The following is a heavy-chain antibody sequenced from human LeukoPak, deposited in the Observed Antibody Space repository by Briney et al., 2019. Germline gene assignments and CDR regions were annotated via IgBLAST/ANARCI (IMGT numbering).Heavy chain of an antibody. CDR1: GYTFTDYY. D-gene: IGHD3-22*01. J-gene: IGHJ4*02. CDR2: INPNSGGT. CDR3: ARGYYYDSSGSSGAYY. Sequence: GASVKVSCKASGYTFTDYYMHWVRQAPGQGLEWMGWINPNSGGTNYAQKFQGRVTMTRDMSISTAYMELSRLRSDDTAVYYCARGYYYDSSGSSGAYYWGQGTLVTVSS. V-gene: IGHV1-2*02.